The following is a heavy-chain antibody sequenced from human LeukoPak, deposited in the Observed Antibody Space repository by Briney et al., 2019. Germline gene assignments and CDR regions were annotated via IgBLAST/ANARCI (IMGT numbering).Heavy chain of an antibody. CDR2: IHYSGST. D-gene: IGHD4-17*01. CDR1: GGSFSGYY. CDR3: ARLSRAHYGDPPSDFDY. Sequence: SETLSLTCAVYGGSFSGYYWSWIRQPPGKGLEWIGYIHYSGSTNYNPSLKSRVTISIDTSKDQFSLKLSSVTAADTAVYYCARLSRAHYGDPPSDFDYWGQGTLVIVSS. V-gene: IGHV4-59*01. J-gene: IGHJ4*02.